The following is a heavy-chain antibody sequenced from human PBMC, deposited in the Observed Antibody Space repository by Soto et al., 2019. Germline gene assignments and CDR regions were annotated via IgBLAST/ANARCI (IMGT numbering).Heavy chain of an antibody. D-gene: IGHD1-26*01. V-gene: IGHV3-30*18. CDR2: ISYDGSNK. CDR3: AKCSGSYHEGGDYFDY. J-gene: IGHJ4*02. Sequence: QVQLVESGGGVVQPGRSLRLSCAASGFTFSSYGMHWVRQAPGKGLEWVAVISYDGSNKYYADSVKGRFTISRDNSKNTLYLPMNSLRAEDTAVYYCAKCSGSYHEGGDYFDYWGQGTLVTVSS. CDR1: GFTFSSYG.